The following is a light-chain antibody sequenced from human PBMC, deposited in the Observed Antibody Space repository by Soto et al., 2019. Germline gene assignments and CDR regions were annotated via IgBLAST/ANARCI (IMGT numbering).Light chain of an antibody. Sequence: EIVMTQSPATLSVSPGERATLSCRASQSVSSNLAWYQQRPGQAPRLLIYATSTRVAGIPARFSGSGSGTEFTLTISALQSEDFGIYYCQQYKSWRTFGQGTKVDIK. CDR2: ATS. CDR3: QQYKSWRT. V-gene: IGKV3-15*01. CDR1: QSVSSN. J-gene: IGKJ1*01.